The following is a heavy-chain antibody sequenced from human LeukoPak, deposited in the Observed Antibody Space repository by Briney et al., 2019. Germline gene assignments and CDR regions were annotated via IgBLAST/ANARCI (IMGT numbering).Heavy chain of an antibody. CDR1: GGSISSSSYY. V-gene: IGHV4-39*02. Sequence: PSETLSLTCTVSGGSISSSSYYWGWIRQPPGKGLEWIGSIYYSGSTYYNPSLESRVTISVDTSKNQFSLKLSSVTAADTAVYYCAREYYHDSSGYYQNWFDPWGQGTLVTVSS. D-gene: IGHD3-22*01. J-gene: IGHJ5*02. CDR3: AREYYHDSSGYYQNWFDP. CDR2: IYYSGST.